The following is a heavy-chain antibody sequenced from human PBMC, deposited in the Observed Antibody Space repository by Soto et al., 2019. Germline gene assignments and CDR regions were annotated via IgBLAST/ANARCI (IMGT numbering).Heavy chain of an antibody. CDR1: GGSISSCY. Sequence: SETLSLTCTVSGGSISSCYWSWIRQPPGKGLEWIGYIYYSGSTNYNPSLKSRVTISVDTSKNQFSLKLSSVTAADTAVYYCARADILTGYYNFFYGMDVWGQGTTVTVSS. V-gene: IGHV4-59*01. CDR2: IYYSGST. CDR3: ARADILTGYYNFFYGMDV. D-gene: IGHD3-9*01. J-gene: IGHJ6*02.